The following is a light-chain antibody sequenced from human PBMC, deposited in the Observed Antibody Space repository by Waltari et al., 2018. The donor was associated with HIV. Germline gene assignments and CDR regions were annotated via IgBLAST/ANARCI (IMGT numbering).Light chain of an antibody. J-gene: IGLJ1*01. V-gene: IGLV3-25*03. CDR3: QSADSSGSNFV. CDR2: KDS. Sequence: SYELIQPPSVSVSPGQTARITCSGDALAKQYAHWYQQKSGQAPVSVIYKDSERPSGIPERFSGSSSGTTVTLTISGVQAEDEADYYCQSADSSGSNFVFGTGTKVTVL. CDR1: ALAKQY.